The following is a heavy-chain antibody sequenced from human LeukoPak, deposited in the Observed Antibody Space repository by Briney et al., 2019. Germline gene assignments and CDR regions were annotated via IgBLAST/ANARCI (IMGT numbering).Heavy chain of an antibody. J-gene: IGHJ3*02. CDR3: ASGVGEFFPDALNI. CDR2: INHRGGT. CDR1: GGSFSDYS. D-gene: IGHD3-10*01. Sequence: SETLSLTCAVFGGSFSDYSWTWIRQTPGKGLEWIGEINHRGGTNYNPSLKSRLTISVDTSKNQFSLNLTSVTAADTAVYYCASGVGEFFPDALNIWGQGTMVGVFS. V-gene: IGHV4-34*01.